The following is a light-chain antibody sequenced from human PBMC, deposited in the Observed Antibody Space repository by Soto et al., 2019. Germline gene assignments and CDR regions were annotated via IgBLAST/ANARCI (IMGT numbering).Light chain of an antibody. CDR1: QSVSSNY. V-gene: IGKV3-20*01. CDR3: QQYGISPRT. J-gene: IGKJ1*01. CDR2: AAS. Sequence: EIVLTQSPGTLSLSPGERATLSCRASQSVSSNYLGWYQQRPGQAPRLLIYAASSRATGIPERFSGSGSGTDFTLTINRLEAEDFAVYYCQQYGISPRTFGQGTKVDIK.